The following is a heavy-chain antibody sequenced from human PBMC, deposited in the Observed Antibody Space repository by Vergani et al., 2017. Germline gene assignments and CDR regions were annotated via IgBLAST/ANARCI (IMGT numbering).Heavy chain of an antibody. J-gene: IGHJ5*02. CDR1: GFTFNQYS. CDR3: ARDLRLLYNRFDP. Sequence: QVQLVESGGGVVQPGRSLRLSCAASGFTFNQYSMHWVRQAPGKGLEWVAVTWYDGNNKQYADSVKGRFTISRDNSKSTMYLQKNSLRDEDTGVYYCARDLRLLYNRFDPWGQGTLVTVSS. D-gene: IGHD1-14*01. V-gene: IGHV3-33*01. CDR2: TWYDGNNK.